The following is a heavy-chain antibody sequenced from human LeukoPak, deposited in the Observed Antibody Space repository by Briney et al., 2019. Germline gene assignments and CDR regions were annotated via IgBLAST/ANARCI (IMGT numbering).Heavy chain of an antibody. D-gene: IGHD1-26*01. Sequence: GGSLRLSCAASGFTFSDYWMHWVRQAPGKGLVWVSRLTGDGSSTSYADSVKGQFTISRDNAKNTLYLQMNSLRAEDTAVYYCARDNTMGATTPSHFDYWGQGTLVTVSS. J-gene: IGHJ4*02. CDR3: ARDNTMGATTPSHFDY. V-gene: IGHV3-74*01. CDR1: GFTFSDYW. CDR2: LTGDGSST.